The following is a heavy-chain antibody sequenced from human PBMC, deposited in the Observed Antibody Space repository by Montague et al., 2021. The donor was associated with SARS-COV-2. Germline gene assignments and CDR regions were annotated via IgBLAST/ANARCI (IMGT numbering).Heavy chain of an antibody. Sequence: SETLSLTCAVYGGSFSNYYWSWIRQPPGKGLEWIGEINHSGSTNYNPSLKSRVTESVDTSENQFSLNLSSVTAADTAVYYCARAPPLYIAPAGAMDVWGQGTTVTVSS. J-gene: IGHJ6*02. CDR1: GGSFSNYY. V-gene: IGHV4-34*01. CDR2: INHSGST. CDR3: ARAPPLYIAPAGAMDV. D-gene: IGHD1-14*01.